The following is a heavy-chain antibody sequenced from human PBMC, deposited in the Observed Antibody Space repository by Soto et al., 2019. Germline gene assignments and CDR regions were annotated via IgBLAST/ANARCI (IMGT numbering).Heavy chain of an antibody. CDR2: IKHSGLT. CDR3: ARVYNTTWSPDAFDI. D-gene: IGHD2-2*01. CDR1: GGSFNDYY. Sequence: PSETLSLTCAVSGGSFNDYYWSWIRQPPGKGLEWIGEIKHSGLTNYNSSLKSRITMSVDTTKNRFSLKLSSVTAADTAVYYCARVYNTTWSPDAFDIWGQGTVVTVSS. J-gene: IGHJ3*02. V-gene: IGHV4-34*01.